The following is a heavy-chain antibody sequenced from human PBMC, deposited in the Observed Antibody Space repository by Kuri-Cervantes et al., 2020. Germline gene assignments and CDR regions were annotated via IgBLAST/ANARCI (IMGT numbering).Heavy chain of an antibody. D-gene: IGHD3-3*01. CDR3: ARGPLRGVFDY. CDR1: GGSFSGYY. V-gene: IGHV4-34*01. Sequence: ESLKISCAVYGGSFSGYYWGWIRQPPGKGLEWIGEINHSGSTNYNPSLKSRVTISVDTSKNQFSLKLSSVTAADTAVYYCARGPLRGVFDYWGQGTLVTVSS. CDR2: INHSGST. J-gene: IGHJ4*02.